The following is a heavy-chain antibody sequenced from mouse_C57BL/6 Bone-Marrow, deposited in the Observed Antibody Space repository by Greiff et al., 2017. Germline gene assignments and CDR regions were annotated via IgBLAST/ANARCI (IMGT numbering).Heavy chain of an antibody. V-gene: IGHV1-63*01. CDR1: GYTFTNYW. CDR2: IYPGGGYT. CDR3: AREGPFYAMDY. J-gene: IGHJ4*01. Sequence: VQLQQSGAELVRPGTSVKMSCKASGYTFTNYWIGWAKQRPGHGLEWIGDIYPGGGYTNYNEKFKGKATLTADKSSSTAYMQVSSLTSEDSAIYYCAREGPFYAMDYWGQGTSVTVSS.